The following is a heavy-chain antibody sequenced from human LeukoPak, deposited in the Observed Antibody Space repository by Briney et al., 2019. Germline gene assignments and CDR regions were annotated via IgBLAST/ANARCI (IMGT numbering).Heavy chain of an antibody. J-gene: IGHJ4*02. CDR2: IWYDGSNK. CDR3: VAVVPAATSFDC. D-gene: IGHD2-2*01. V-gene: IGHV3-33*08. CDR1: GFTFSSYG. Sequence: PSGGSLRLSCAASGFTFSSYGMPWVRQAPGKGLEWVAVIWYDGSNKYYADSVKGRFTISRDNSKNTLYLQMNSLRAEDTAVYYCVAVVPAATSFDCWGQGTLVTVSS.